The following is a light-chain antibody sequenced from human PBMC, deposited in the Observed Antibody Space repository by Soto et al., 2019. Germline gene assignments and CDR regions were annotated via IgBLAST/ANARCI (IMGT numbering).Light chain of an antibody. J-gene: IGLJ1*01. CDR2: EVS. CDR1: SGDVGGYNF. V-gene: IGLV2-8*01. Sequence: QSVLTQPPSASGSPGQSVTISCTGTSGDVGGYNFVSWYQQHPGNAPKLMIYEVSKRPSGVPDRFSGYKSGTTASLTVSGLQAEDEADYYCGSYEGRNTYVFGIGTKVTVL. CDR3: GSYEGRNTYV.